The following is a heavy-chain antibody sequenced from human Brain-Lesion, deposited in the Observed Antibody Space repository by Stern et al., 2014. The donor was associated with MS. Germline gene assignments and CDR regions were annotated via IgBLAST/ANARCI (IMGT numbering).Heavy chain of an antibody. D-gene: IGHD6-13*01. J-gene: IGHJ4*02. CDR2: SDHSGST. Sequence: QVQLVQSGPGLVKPSGTLSLTCAVSGGSISSSNWWSWVRQSPGKGLEWIGESDHSGSTIYNPSLKRRVTVSVDKSKNRFSLTLGLVPAADTAVYFCARFPASRPHVFDSWGQGTLVTVSS. V-gene: IGHV4-4*02. CDR1: GGSISSSNW. CDR3: ARFPASRPHVFDS.